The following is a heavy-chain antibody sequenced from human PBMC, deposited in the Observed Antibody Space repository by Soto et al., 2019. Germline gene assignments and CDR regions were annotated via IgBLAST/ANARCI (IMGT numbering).Heavy chain of an antibody. CDR2: ISAHNGNT. Sequence: ASVKVSCKASGYTFTSYGISWVRQAPGQGLEWMGWISAHNGNTNSAQKLQGRVTMTTDTSTSTAYMELRSLRSDDTAVYYCAKVLSGTYFDDSDYWGQGTLVTVSS. CDR1: GYTFTSYG. V-gene: IGHV1-18*01. J-gene: IGHJ4*02. D-gene: IGHD1-26*01. CDR3: AKVLSGTYFDDSDY.